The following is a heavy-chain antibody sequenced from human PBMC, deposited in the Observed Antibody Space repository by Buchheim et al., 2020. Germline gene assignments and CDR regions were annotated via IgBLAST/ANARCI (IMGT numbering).Heavy chain of an antibody. CDR1: GFTFRSHA. Sequence: VQLVESGGGVVQPGRSLTLSCAASGFTFRSHAMHWVRQAPGKGLEWISTVGRGGTPYYAASVKGRFTIPRDNSKNTLYLQMNSLRAEDTAIYYCARGSGYYFDFWGPGTL. CDR3: ARGSGYYFDF. CDR2: VGRGGTP. J-gene: IGHJ4*02. V-gene: IGHV3-23*04.